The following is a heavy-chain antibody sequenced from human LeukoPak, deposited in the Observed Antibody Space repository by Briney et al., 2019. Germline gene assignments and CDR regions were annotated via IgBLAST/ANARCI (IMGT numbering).Heavy chain of an antibody. CDR3: CKRSRYCSGGSCPDY. D-gene: IGHD2-15*01. CDR1: GYSFTSNW. J-gene: IGHJ4*02. CDR2: IDPSDSYT. V-gene: IGHV5-10-1*01. Sequence: GESLRISCKGSGYSFTSNWIIWVRQVPGKGLEWMGRIDPSDSYTNYSPSSQGHVTISVDNSISTSYLQRSSLIASDTTVFYYCKRSRYCSGGSCPDYWGQGTLVTVFS.